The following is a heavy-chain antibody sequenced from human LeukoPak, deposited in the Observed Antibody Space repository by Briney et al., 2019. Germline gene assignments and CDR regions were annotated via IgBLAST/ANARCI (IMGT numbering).Heavy chain of an antibody. J-gene: IGHJ4*02. CDR1: GYTFTGYY. CDR3: ARESARGPRGFDY. Sequence: VASVKVSCKASGYTFTGYYMHWVRQAPGQGLEWMGWINPNSGGTNYAQKFQGRVTMTRDTSISTACMELSRLRSDDTAVYYCARESARGPRGFDYWGQGTLVTVSS. V-gene: IGHV1-2*02. CDR2: INPNSGGT.